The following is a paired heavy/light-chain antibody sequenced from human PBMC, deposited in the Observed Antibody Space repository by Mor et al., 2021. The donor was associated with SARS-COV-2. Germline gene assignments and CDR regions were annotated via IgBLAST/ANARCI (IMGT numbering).Heavy chain of an antibody. CDR2: ISRNGGTT. J-gene: IGHJ4*02. V-gene: IGHV3-64D*06. CDR3: VKDFDY. CDR1: GFNFSNNA. Sequence: EVQLVESGGGLVQPGGSLRLSCSASGFNFSNNAMHWVRQAPGKGLEYVSAISRNGGTTYHADSVKGRFSISRDNSKNTLYLQMSSLRPEDTAIYYCVKDFDYWGQGTLVTVSS.
Light chain of an antibody. J-gene: IGKJ2*01. Sequence: DIVMTQTPLSSPVTLGQPASISCRSSQSLVHSDGNTYLSWLQQRPGQPPRLLIYKISKRFSGVPDRFSGSGAGTDFTLEISRVEAEDVGVFYCMQNLQFPYTFGQGTKLEI. V-gene: IGKV2-24*01. CDR2: KIS. CDR3: MQNLQFPYT. CDR1: QSLVHSDGNTY.